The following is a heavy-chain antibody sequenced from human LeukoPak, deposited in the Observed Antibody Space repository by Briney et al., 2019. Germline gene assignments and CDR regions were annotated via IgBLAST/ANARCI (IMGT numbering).Heavy chain of an antibody. CDR3: AAFTYYDILTGYQMNDAFDI. J-gene: IGHJ3*02. CDR2: INPYSGGT. V-gene: IGHV1-2*02. D-gene: IGHD3-9*01. CDR1: GYTFTVYY. Sequence: ASVKVSCKASGYTFTVYYMHWVRQAPGQGLEWMGWINPYSGGTQYAQKFQGRVTLTRDTSISTAYMELSSLRSDDTAVYYCAAFTYYDILTGYQMNDAFDIWGQGTMATVSS.